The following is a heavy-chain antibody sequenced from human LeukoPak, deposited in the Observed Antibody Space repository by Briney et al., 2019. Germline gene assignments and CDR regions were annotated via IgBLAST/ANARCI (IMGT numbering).Heavy chain of an antibody. J-gene: IGHJ6*02. Sequence: GGSLRLSCAASGFTFSSYAMHWVRQAPGKGLEWVAVISYDGSNKYYADSVKGRFTISRDNSENTLYLQMNSLRAEDTAVYYCARDYTIFGAVPLPPDVWGQGTTVTVSS. V-gene: IGHV3-30-3*01. D-gene: IGHD3-3*01. CDR2: ISYDGSNK. CDR1: GFTFSSYA. CDR3: ARDYTIFGAVPLPPDV.